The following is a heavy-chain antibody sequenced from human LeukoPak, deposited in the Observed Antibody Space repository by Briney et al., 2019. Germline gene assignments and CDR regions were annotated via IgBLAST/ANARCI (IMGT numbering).Heavy chain of an antibody. Sequence: GGSLRLSCAASGFTFNSYAMNWVRQTPGKGLEWVSAVSGTGDGTLYADSVKGRFTISRDNSKNTLYLQMNSLRAEDTAVYHCAKGFYDISAGYADYFHRWGQGTLVTVSS. V-gene: IGHV3-23*01. J-gene: IGHJ1*01. CDR2: VSGTGDGT. CDR1: GFTFNSYA. D-gene: IGHD3-9*01. CDR3: AKGFYDISAGYADYFHR.